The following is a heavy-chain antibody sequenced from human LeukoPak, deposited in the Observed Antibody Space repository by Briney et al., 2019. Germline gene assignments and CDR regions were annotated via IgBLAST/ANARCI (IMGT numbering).Heavy chain of an antibody. J-gene: IGHJ4*02. CDR1: GFTFSSYA. CDR3: ARDTVDY. V-gene: IGHV3-30-3*01. CDR2: ISYDGSNK. Sequence: GGSLRLSCAASGFTFSSYAMHWVRQAPGKGLEWVAVISYDGSNKYYADSVKGRFTISRDNSKNTLYLQMNSLRAEDTAVYYCARDTVDYWGQGTLVTVSS.